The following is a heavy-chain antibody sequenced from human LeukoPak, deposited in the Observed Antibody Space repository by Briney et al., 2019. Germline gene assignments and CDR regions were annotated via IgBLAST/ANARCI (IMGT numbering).Heavy chain of an antibody. CDR3: ARDPYGDYALYNWFDP. CDR2: ISSISSTI. J-gene: IGHJ5*02. V-gene: IGHV3-48*04. Sequence: GGSLRLSCAASGFTFSSYSMNWVRQAPGKGLEWVSYISSISSTIYYADSVKGRFTISRDNAKNSLYLQMNSLRAEDTAVYYCARDPYGDYALYNWFDPWGQGTLVTVSS. CDR1: GFTFSSYS. D-gene: IGHD4-17*01.